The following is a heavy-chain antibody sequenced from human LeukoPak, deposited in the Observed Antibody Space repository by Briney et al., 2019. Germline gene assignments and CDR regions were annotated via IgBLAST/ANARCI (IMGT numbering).Heavy chain of an antibody. J-gene: IGHJ4*02. CDR3: ARRGSYYGSGSPLVIDY. CDR1: GGSISSSSFY. V-gene: IGHV4-39*01. CDR2: IYYSGRT. Sequence: SETLSLTCTVSGGSISSSSFYWGWIRQPPGKGLEWIGSIYYSGRTSYNPSLKSRITISVDTSKNQFSLKLSSVTAADTAIYYCARRGSYYGSGSPLVIDYWGQGTLVTVSS. D-gene: IGHD3-10*01.